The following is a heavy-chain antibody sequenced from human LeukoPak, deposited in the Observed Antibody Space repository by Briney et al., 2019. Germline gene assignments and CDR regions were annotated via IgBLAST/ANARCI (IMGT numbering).Heavy chain of an antibody. CDR1: GGAFXSYA. D-gene: IGHD4-11*01. CDR3: TREDLSGYSNYP. CDR2: IIPILGIA. J-gene: IGHJ5*02. Sequence: GXSVKVSFKXSGGAFXSYAISWVRQAPGQGLEWMGRIIPILGIANYAQKFQGRVTITADKSTSTAYMELSSLRSEDTAVYYCTREDLSGYSNYPWGQGTLVTVSS. V-gene: IGHV1-69*04.